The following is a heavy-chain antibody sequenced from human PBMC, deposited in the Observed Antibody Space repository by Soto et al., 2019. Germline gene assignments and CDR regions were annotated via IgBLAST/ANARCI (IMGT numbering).Heavy chain of an antibody. J-gene: IGHJ4*02. CDR3: VKALRYFDWLHDFDY. CDR2: ISSNGGST. Sequence: PGGSLRLSCSASGFTFSSYAMHWVRQAPGKGLEYVSAISSNGGSTYYADSVKGRFTISRDNSKNTLYLQMSSLRAEDTAVYYCVKALRYFDWLHDFDYWGQGTLVTVSS. D-gene: IGHD3-9*01. V-gene: IGHV3-64D*06. CDR1: GFTFSSYA.